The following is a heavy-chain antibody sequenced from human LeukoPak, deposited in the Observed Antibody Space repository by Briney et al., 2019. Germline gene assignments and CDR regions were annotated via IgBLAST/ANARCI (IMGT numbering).Heavy chain of an antibody. CDR2: IGNKVSNYAT. Sequence: GGSLKLSCAASGFTFSGSAMHWARQASGKGLEWVGHIGNKVSNYATEYAPSLRGRFTISRDDSKDTAYLQVDSLKTEDTAVYYCAGNYNSWTGLNYWGQGTLVTVSS. J-gene: IGHJ4*02. CDR3: AGNYNSWTGLNY. CDR1: GFTFSGSA. V-gene: IGHV3-73*01. D-gene: IGHD1-1*01.